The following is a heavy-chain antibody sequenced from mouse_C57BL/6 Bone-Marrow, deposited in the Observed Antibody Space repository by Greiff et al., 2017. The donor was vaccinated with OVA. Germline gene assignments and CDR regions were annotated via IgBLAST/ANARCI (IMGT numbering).Heavy chain of an antibody. J-gene: IGHJ2*01. D-gene: IGHD1-2*01. CDR2: IDPENGDT. V-gene: IGHV14-4*01. Sequence: EVMLVESGAELVRPGASVKLSCTASGFNIKDDYMHWVKQRPEQGLEWIGWIDPENGDTEYASKFQGKATITADKSSHTAYLQLSSLTSEDTAVYYGTTAVTTANYVGYWGQGTTLTVSS. CDR1: GFNIKDDY. CDR3: TTAVTTANYVGY.